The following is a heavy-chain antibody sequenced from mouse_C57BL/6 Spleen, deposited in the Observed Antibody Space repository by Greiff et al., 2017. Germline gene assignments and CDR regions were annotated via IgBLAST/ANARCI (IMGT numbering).Heavy chain of an antibody. J-gene: IGHJ3*01. CDR3: ARAAGNYWFSY. CDR1: GYAFSSYW. V-gene: IGHV1-80*01. CDR2: IYPGDGDT. Sequence: VQLQQSGAELVKPGASVKISCKASGYAFSSYWMNWVKQRPGKGLEWIGKIYPGDGDTNYNGKFQGKATLTAAKSTSTAYMQLSSLTSEDSAVSFCARAAGNYWFSYWGPRPLVTVSA. D-gene: IGHD2-1*01.